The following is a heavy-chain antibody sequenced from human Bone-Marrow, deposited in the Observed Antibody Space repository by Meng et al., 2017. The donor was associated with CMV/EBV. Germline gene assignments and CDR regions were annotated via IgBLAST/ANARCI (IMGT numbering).Heavy chain of an antibody. CDR1: GGSISSSSYY. D-gene: IGHD2-2*01. V-gene: IGHV4-39*07. J-gene: IGHJ4*02. CDR3: ARVSGDIVVVPAYV. Sequence: SETLSLTCTVSGGSISSSSYYWGWIRQPPGKGLEWIGSIYYSGSTYYNPSLKSRVTISVDTSKNQFSLKLSSVTAADTAVYYCARVSGDIVVVPAYVWGQGTLVTVS. CDR2: IYYSGST.